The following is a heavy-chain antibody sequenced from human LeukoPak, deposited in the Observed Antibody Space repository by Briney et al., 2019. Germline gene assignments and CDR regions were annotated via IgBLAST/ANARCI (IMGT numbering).Heavy chain of an antibody. J-gene: IGHJ4*02. CDR2: ISGGGGST. D-gene: IGHD5-24*01. Sequence: PGGSLRLSCAASGCAFDDYAMHWVRQAPGTGLEGVSLISGGGGSTYYADSVKGRFTISRDNSKNSLYLQMNSLRTEDTALYSCAKDIRGDGYNSRFDYWGQGTLVTVSP. CDR1: GCAFDDYA. CDR3: AKDIRGDGYNSRFDY. V-gene: IGHV3-43*02.